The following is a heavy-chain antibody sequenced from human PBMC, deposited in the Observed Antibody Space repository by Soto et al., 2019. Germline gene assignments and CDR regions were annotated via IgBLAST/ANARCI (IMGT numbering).Heavy chain of an antibody. V-gene: IGHV3-23*01. J-gene: IGHJ5*01. Sequence: EVHLLESGGDLVQPGGSLRLSCAASGFSFRSYSMAWVRQGPGRGLEWVSGISGSGGSSYYADSVKGRFTISRDNSMNTLYLKLHRPRPACTAVYFCPKPLVGAMAPFDSWSQGALFPFSA. CDR1: GFSFRSYS. CDR2: ISGSGGSS. CDR3: PKPLVGAMAPFDS. D-gene: IGHD5-18*01.